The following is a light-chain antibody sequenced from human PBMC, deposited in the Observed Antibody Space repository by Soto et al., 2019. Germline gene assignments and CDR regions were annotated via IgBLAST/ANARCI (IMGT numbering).Light chain of an antibody. CDR2: LCS. J-gene: IGKJ1*01. V-gene: IGKV2-28*01. CDR1: ARLLHKNGYNY. CDR3: MQPLENFRT. Sequence: IVMNQSPLSLSVTPGEAASISCMSSARLLHKNGYNYVDWYMQKPGQSPQLLIYLCSNRASGVPDRFSGSGSDTYFTLEISRVEADDVGVYYCMQPLENFRTFGQGTKVDIK.